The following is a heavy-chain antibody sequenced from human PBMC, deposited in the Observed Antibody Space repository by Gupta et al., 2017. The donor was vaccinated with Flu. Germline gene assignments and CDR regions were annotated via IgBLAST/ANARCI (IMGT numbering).Heavy chain of an antibody. CDR2: ISSSSSYI. CDR3: ARAWDSRGYDDY. CDR1: GFTFSSYR. V-gene: IGHV3-21*01. D-gene: IGHD3-22*01. Sequence: EVQLVESGGGLVKPGGSLRLSCAASGFTFSSYRMNWVRQAPGRGLEWVSFISSSSSYIYYADSVKGRFTISRDNAKNSLYLQMNSLRAEDTDVYYCARAWDSRGYDDYWGQGTLVTVSS. J-gene: IGHJ4*02.